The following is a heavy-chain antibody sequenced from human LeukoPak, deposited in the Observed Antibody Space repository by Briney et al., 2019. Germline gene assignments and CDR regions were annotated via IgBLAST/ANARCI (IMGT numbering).Heavy chain of an antibody. V-gene: IGHV3-7*01. Sequence: GGSLRLSCAGSGFTFRNYWMSWVRQAPGKGLEWVANIQDDGGVKYHADSVRGRFTISRDNAENSLYLQMNSLRVEDTAVYYCAKASGSDYYPFDYWGQGTLVTVSS. CDR2: IQDDGGVK. J-gene: IGHJ4*02. CDR1: GFTFRNYW. CDR3: AKASGSDYYPFDY. D-gene: IGHD3-22*01.